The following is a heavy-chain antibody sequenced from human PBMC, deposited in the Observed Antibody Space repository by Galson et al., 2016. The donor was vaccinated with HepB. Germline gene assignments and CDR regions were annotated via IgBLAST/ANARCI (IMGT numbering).Heavy chain of an antibody. J-gene: IGHJ4*02. D-gene: IGHD1-7*01. V-gene: IGHV3-7*03. Sequence: SLRLSCAASGFTFSDYWMSWVRQAPGEGLDWVANINQHGTEKYYVDSVKGRFTISRDNARNSLYLQMNSLRAEDTSIFYCARDAAVNWNWGAGGFDYWGQGTRVTASS. CDR2: INQHGTEK. CDR1: GFTFSDYW. CDR3: ARDAAVNWNWGAGGFDY.